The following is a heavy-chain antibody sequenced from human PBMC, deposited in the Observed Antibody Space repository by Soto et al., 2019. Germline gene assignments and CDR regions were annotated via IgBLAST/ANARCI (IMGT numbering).Heavy chain of an antibody. CDR3: AKDRDFDSYGFDY. CDR2: ISYDGRQS. D-gene: IGHD3-9*01. J-gene: IGHJ4*02. Sequence: GESLRLSCAASGFTFTAFAVHWVRPAPGKGLEWVAVISYDGRQSRYADSVRGRLSLTRDNAKNTVFLQMNRLTTEDTAIYDCAKDRDFDSYGFDYWGQGTRVTVSS. V-gene: IGHV3-30*04. CDR1: GFTFTAFA.